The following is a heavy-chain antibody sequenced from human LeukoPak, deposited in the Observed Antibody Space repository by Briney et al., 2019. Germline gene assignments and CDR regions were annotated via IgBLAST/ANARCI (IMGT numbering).Heavy chain of an antibody. D-gene: IGHD3-3*01. J-gene: IGHJ4*02. CDR2: IYTSGST. Sequence: SETLSRTCTVSGGSISSYYWSWIRQPAGKGLEWIGRIYTSGSTNYNPSLKSRVTMSVDTSKNQFSLKLSSVTAADTAVYYCASGYYDFWSGYYVDWGQGTLVTVSS. CDR3: ASGYYDFWSGYYVD. CDR1: GGSISSYY. V-gene: IGHV4-4*07.